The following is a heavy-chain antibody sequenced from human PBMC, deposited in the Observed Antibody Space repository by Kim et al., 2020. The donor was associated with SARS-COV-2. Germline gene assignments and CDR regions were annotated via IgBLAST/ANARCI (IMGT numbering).Heavy chain of an antibody. CDR3: AKAAYGDKHFDY. Sequence: GGSLRLSCAASGFTFSSYAMSWVRQAPGKGLDWVSGVSASGSGTYSADSVKGRFTISRDNSKNTLYLQMNSLRADDTAVYFCAKAAYGDKHFDYWGQGTL. V-gene: IGHV3-23*01. CDR2: VSASGSGT. CDR1: GFTFSSYA. J-gene: IGHJ4*02. D-gene: IGHD4-17*01.